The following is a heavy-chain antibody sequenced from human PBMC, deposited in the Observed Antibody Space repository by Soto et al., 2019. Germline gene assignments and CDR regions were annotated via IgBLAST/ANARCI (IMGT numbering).Heavy chain of an antibody. D-gene: IGHD5-12*01. V-gene: IGHV3-73*01. CDR3: TASAYDTFLHC. CDR1: GLTFSDSA. Sequence: GGSLRLSCSASGLTFSDSAMHWVRQAPGKGLEWVGRIKNKANNYATAYAASVKGRFTISRDDSKNTAHLQMNSLETEDTAVYYCTASAYDTFLHCWAQGILVTVSS. J-gene: IGHJ4*02. CDR2: IKNKANNYAT.